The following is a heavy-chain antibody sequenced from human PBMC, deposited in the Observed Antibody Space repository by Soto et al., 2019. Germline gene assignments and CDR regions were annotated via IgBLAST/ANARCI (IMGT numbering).Heavy chain of an antibody. Sequence: EVQLLESGGGLVQPGGSLRLSCAASGFTFSSYAMSWVRQAPGKGLEWVSAISGSGGSTYYADSVKGRFTISRDNSKNTLYLQMNSLRAEDTAVYYCAKEPWAQLWVYNWFDPWGQGTLVTVSS. CDR1: GFTFSSYA. D-gene: IGHD5-18*01. J-gene: IGHJ5*02. CDR3: AKEPWAQLWVYNWFDP. V-gene: IGHV3-23*01. CDR2: ISGSGGST.